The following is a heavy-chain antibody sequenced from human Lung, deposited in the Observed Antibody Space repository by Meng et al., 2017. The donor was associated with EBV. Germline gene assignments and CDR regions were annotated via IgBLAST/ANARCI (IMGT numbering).Heavy chain of an antibody. V-gene: IGHV4-31*04. D-gene: IGHD3-10*01. J-gene: IGHJ5*02. Sequence: QGRLQESGPGLVKPSQTLSLTCTVSGCSISSKYYYWSWIRQHPGKGLEWIGYIYYSGSTYYNPSLKSRVTISVDTSKNQFSLNLTFVTAADTAVYYCATTTVRGVNWIDPWGQGTLVTVSS. CDR1: GCSISSKYYY. CDR3: ATTTVRGVNWIDP. CDR2: IYYSGST.